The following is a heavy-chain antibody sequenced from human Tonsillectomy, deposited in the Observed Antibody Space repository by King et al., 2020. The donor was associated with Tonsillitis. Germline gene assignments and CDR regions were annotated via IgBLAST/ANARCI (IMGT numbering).Heavy chain of an antibody. V-gene: IGHV3-30-3*01. CDR2: ISYDGSNK. CDR3: ARELYCSGGSCYELGFDH. D-gene: IGHD2-15*01. J-gene: IGHJ4*02. CDR1: GFTFSSYA. Sequence: QLVPSGGGVVQPGRSLRLSCAASGFTFSSYAMHWVRQAPGKGLEWVAVISYDGSNKYYADSVKGRFTLSRDNSKNTLYLQMNSLRAEDTAVYYCARELYCSGGSCYELGFDHLRQAPLVTWSS.